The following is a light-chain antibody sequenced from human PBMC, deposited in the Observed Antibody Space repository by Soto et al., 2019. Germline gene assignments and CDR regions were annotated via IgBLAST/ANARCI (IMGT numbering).Light chain of an antibody. CDR1: QSISSW. Sequence: DIQMTQSPSTLSASVGDRVTITCRASQSISSWLAWYQQKPGKAPKLLIYKASSLESGVPSRFSGSGSRTEFTLTISSLQPDDFATYYCQQYNSYPWTFGQGTKVDTK. J-gene: IGKJ1*01. CDR2: KAS. V-gene: IGKV1-5*03. CDR3: QQYNSYPWT.